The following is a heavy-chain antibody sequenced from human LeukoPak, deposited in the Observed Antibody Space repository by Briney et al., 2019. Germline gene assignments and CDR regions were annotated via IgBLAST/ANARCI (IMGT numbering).Heavy chain of an antibody. CDR1: GFTFRNYV. D-gene: IGHD5-18*01. J-gene: IGHJ6*02. CDR3: ARVHEYSYGYDFGMDV. Sequence: PGGSLRLSCAASGFTFRNYVIHWVRQAPGKGLEWVAVTSSDLNVKLYADSVKGRFTISRENAKNSLYLQMNSLRAEDTAVYYCARVHEYSYGYDFGMDVWGQGTTVTVSS. V-gene: IGHV3-30*14. CDR2: TSSDLNVK.